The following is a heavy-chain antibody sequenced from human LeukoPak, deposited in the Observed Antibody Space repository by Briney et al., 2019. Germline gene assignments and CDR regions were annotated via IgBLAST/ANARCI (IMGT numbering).Heavy chain of an antibody. D-gene: IGHD2-15*01. J-gene: IGHJ5*02. Sequence: SVKVSCKASGGTFSSYAISWVRQAPGQGLEWMGGIIPIFGTANHAQKFQGRVTITTDESTSTAYMELSSLRSEDTAVYYCARDSLGSGGSYSSGLSWFDPWGQGTLVTVSS. CDR3: ARDSLGSGGSYSSGLSWFDP. CDR1: GGTFSSYA. V-gene: IGHV1-69*05. CDR2: IIPIFGTA.